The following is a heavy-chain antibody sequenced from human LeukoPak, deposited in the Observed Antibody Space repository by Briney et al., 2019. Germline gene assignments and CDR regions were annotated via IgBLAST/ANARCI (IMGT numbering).Heavy chain of an antibody. V-gene: IGHV3-7*03. CDR3: ARGPNYDILTGYYNQYYFDY. CDR2: IKQDGSEK. D-gene: IGHD3-9*01. Sequence: GRSLRLSCAASGFTFSSYWMSWVRQAPGKGLEWVANIKQDGSEKYYVDSVKGRFTISRDNAKNSLYLQMNSLSAEDTALYYCARGPNYDILTGYYNQYYFDYWGQGTLVTVSS. CDR1: GFTFSSYW. J-gene: IGHJ4*02.